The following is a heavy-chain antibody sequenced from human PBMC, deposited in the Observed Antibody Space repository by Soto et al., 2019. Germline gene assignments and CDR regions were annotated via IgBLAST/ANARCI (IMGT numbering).Heavy chain of an antibody. V-gene: IGHV3-30-3*01. CDR3: ARGNGDYPCYFDY. D-gene: IGHD4-17*01. CDR1: GFTFSSYA. J-gene: IGHJ4*02. CDR2: ISYDGSNK. Sequence: QVQLVESGGGVVQPGRSLRLSCAASGFTFSSYAMHWVRQAPGKGLEWVAVISYDGSNKYYADSVKGRFTISRDNSKNTLYLQMNSLRAEDTAVYYCARGNGDYPCYFDYWGQGTLVTVSS.